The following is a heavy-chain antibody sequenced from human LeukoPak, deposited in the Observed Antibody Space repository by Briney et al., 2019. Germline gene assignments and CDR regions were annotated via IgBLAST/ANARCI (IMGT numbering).Heavy chain of an antibody. V-gene: IGHV4-34*01. D-gene: IGHD4-17*01. J-gene: IGHJ3*02. CDR1: GGSISSYY. CDR3: ASRVRRAVTTRQGAFDI. Sequence: KPSETLSLTCTVSGGSISSYYWSWIRQPPGKGLEWIGEINHSGSTNYNPSLKSRVTISVDTSKNQFSLKLSSVTAADTAVYYCASRVRRAVTTRQGAFDIWGQGTMVTVSS. CDR2: INHSGST.